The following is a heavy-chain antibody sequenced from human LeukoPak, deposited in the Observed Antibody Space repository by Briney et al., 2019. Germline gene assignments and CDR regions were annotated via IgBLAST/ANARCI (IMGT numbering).Heavy chain of an antibody. Sequence: SQTLSLTCTVSGGSISSGDYYWSWIRQHPGKGLEWIGYIYYSGSTYYNPSLKSRVTISVDTSKNQFSLKLSSVTAAGTAVYYCARETYYYDSSDNWYFDYWGQGTLVTVSS. CDR3: ARETYYYDSSDNWYFDY. D-gene: IGHD3-22*01. CDR1: GGSISSGDYY. J-gene: IGHJ4*02. CDR2: IYYSGST. V-gene: IGHV4-31*03.